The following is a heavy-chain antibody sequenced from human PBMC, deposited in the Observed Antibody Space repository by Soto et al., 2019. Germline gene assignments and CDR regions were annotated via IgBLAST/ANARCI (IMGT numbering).Heavy chain of an antibody. Sequence: QLQLQESGSGLVKPSQTLSLTCAVSGGSISSGGYSWTWIRQPPGRGLEWIGYIYHSGSSYYNPSLKSRVTISVDRSKNQFSLKLSSVTAADTAVYYCARAHYGDYGYGMDVWRQGTTVTVSS. D-gene: IGHD4-17*01. CDR1: GGSISSGGYS. CDR3: ARAHYGDYGYGMDV. V-gene: IGHV4-30-2*01. CDR2: IYHSGSS. J-gene: IGHJ6*02.